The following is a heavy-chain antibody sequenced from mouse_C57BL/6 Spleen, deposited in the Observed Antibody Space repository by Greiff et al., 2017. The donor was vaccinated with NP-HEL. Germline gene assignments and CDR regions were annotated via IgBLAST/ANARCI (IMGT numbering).Heavy chain of an antibody. D-gene: IGHD2-5*01. CDR3: ARHNYSNYYYAMDY. V-gene: IGHV5-6*01. Sequence: DVQLVESGGDLVKPGGSLKLSCAASGFTFSSYGMSWVRQTPDKRLEWVATISSGGSYTYYPDSVKGRFTISRDNAKNTLYLQMSSLKSEDTAMYYCARHNYSNYYYAMDYWGQGTSVTVSS. CDR1: GFTFSSYG. J-gene: IGHJ4*01. CDR2: ISSGGSYT.